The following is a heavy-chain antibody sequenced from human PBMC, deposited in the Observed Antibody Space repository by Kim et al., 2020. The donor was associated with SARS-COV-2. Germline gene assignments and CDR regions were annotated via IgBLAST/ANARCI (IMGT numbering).Heavy chain of an antibody. CDR3: ARGRGPYYGSGSLPYNWFDP. CDR2: ISAYNGNT. V-gene: IGHV1-18*01. J-gene: IGHJ5*02. CDR1: GYTFTSYG. D-gene: IGHD3-10*01. Sequence: ASVKVSCKASGYTFTSYGISWVRQAPGQGLEWMGWISAYNGNTNYAQKLQGRVTMTTDTSTSTAYMELRSLRSDDTAVYYCARGRGPYYGSGSLPYNWFDPWGQGTLVTVSS.